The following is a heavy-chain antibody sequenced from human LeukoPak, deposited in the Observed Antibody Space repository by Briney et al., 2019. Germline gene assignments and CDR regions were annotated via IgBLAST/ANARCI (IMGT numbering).Heavy chain of an antibody. Sequence: GGSLRLSCAASGFSFTSFATTWVRQAPGKGLEWISAISPRGNSIYYSDSVRGRFTVSRDNAKNSLYLQMNSLRAEDTAVYYCARGGGITIFGVVDYWGQGTLVTVSS. J-gene: IGHJ4*02. D-gene: IGHD3-3*01. CDR1: GFSFTSFA. CDR3: ARGGGITIFGVVDY. CDR2: ISPRGNSI. V-gene: IGHV3-23*01.